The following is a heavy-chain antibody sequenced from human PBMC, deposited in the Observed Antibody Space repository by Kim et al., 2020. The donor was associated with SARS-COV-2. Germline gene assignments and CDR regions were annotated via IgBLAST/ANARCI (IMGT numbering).Heavy chain of an antibody. D-gene: IGHD3-10*01. J-gene: IGHJ4*02. CDR1: GFTFSTYW. CDR3: ATDMVHNSLDY. V-gene: IGHV3-7*03. Sequence: GGSLRLSCAASGFTFSTYWMSWVRQAPGKGLEWVANIAQDGSEKYYVDSVKGRFTISRDNAKNSLYLQVNSLRAYDTAVYYCATDMVHNSLDYWGQGTLVTVSS. CDR2: IAQDGSEK.